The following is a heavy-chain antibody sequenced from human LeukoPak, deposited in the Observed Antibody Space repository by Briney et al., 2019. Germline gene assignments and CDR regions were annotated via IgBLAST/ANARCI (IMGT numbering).Heavy chain of an antibody. CDR2: INYNGGST. V-gene: IGHV3-9*01. CDR1: GFNFGDYG. CDR3: AKDMGSGYYYDPFDY. D-gene: IGHD3-22*01. Sequence: GGSLRLSCVVSGFNFGDYGMHSVRQPPGMGLEWVSSINYNGGSTDYADSVKGRFTISRDNAKNSLYLQMNSLRAEDTALYYCAKDMGSGYYYDPFDYWGQGTLVTVSS. J-gene: IGHJ4*02.